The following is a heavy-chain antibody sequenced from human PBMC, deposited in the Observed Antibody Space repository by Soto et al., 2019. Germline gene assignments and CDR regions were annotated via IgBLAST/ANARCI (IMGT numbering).Heavy chain of an antibody. Sequence: GSLRLSGAASGFTFSNAWMSWVRQAPGKGREWVGRIKSKTDGGTTDYAAPVKGRFTISRDDSKNTLYLQMNSLKTEDTAVYYCTTDLNFRGVLEMDKTWGLGTPLTVTS. J-gene: IGHJ4*02. CDR2: IKSKTDGGTT. V-gene: IGHV3-15*01. D-gene: IGHD2-2*03. CDR3: TTDLNFRGVLEMDKT. CDR1: GFTFSNAW.